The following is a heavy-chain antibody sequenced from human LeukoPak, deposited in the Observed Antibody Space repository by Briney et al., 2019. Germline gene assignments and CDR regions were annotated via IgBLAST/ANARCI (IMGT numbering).Heavy chain of an antibody. J-gene: IGHJ5*02. V-gene: IGHV3-23*01. D-gene: IGHD1-26*01. Sequence: GGSLRLSCAPSGFIFSSYAMSWVRQAPGKGLEWVSAVSGSGDNTYYADSVKGRFTISRDNSKNTLYLQMNSLRAEDTAVYYCARDSGSYSFDPWGQGTLVTVSS. CDR1: GFIFSSYA. CDR3: ARDSGSYSFDP. CDR2: VSGSGDNT.